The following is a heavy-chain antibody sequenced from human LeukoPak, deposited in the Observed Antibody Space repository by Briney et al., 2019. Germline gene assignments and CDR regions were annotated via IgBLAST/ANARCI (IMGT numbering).Heavy chain of an antibody. J-gene: IGHJ4*02. CDR1: GYTFTSYG. D-gene: IGHD6-6*01. CDR3: ARDPSVIAARRPALDY. V-gene: IGHV1-18*01. CDR2: ISAYNGNT. Sequence: ASVKVSCKASGYTFTSYGISWVRQAPGQGLEWMGWISAYNGNTNYAQKLQGGVTMTTDTSTSTAYMELRSLRSDDTAVYYCARDPSVIAARRPALDYWGQGTLVTVSS.